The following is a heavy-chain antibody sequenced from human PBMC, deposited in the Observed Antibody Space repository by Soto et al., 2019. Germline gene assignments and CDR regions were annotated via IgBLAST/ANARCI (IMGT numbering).Heavy chain of an antibody. CDR3: ARENSYFDY. CDR2: ISAYNANA. Sequence: QIQLLQSGAEVKKPGASVKVTCKASGYTFRNFGISWVRQAPGQGLEWMGWISAYNANANYAQKFQGRLTMTADTSTSTAYMELRSLRSDDTAVYDCARENSYFDYCGQGTLVTVSS. V-gene: IGHV1-18*01. CDR1: GYTFRNFG. J-gene: IGHJ4*02.